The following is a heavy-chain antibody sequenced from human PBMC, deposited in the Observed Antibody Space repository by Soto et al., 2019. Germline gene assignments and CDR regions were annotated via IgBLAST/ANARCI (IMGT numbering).Heavy chain of an antibody. V-gene: IGHV4-34*01. J-gene: IGHJ4*02. D-gene: IGHD6-6*01. CDR2: INHSGST. CDR1: GVNFSGYY. CDR3: ARYGGLRQLGLGNAFDY. Sequence: PSETLSLTCAVYGVNFSGYYWSWIRQPPGKGLEWIGEINHSGSTNYNPSLKSRVTISVDTSKNQFSLKLSSVTAADTAVYYCARYGGLRQLGLGNAFDYWGQGTLVTVSS.